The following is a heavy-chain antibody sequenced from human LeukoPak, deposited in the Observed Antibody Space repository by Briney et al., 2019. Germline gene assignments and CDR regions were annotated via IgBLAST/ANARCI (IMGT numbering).Heavy chain of an antibody. J-gene: IGHJ2*01. V-gene: IGHV4-59*01. CDR1: GGSISSYY. CDR2: IYYSGST. CDR3: AREGYGDWYFDL. D-gene: IGHD4-17*01. Sequence: SETLSLTCTVSGGSISSYYWSWIRQPPGKGLEWIGYIYYSGSTNYNPSLKSRVTISVDTSKNQFSLKLSSVTAADTAVYYCAREGYGDWYFDLWGRGTLVTVSS.